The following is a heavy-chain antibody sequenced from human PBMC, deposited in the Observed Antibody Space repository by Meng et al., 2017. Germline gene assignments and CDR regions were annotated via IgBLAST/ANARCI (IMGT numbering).Heavy chain of an antibody. J-gene: IGHJ3*02. D-gene: IGHD3-22*01. CDR3: ARVSYYDSSGLGAFDI. Sequence: QVRRVGSGGCLVKSGGFLRLSCAASGFTFSDYYMSWIRQAPGKGLEWVSYISSSGSTIYYADSVKGRFTISRDNAKNSLYLQMNSLRAEDTAVYYCARVSYYDSSGLGAFDIWGQGTMVTVSS. CDR1: GFTFSDYY. V-gene: IGHV3-11*01. CDR2: ISSSGSTI.